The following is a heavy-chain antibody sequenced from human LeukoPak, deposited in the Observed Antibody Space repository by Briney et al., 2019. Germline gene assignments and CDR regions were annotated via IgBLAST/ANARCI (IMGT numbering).Heavy chain of an antibody. CDR3: ARVITGAYRADY. J-gene: IGHJ4*02. CDR2: ISPYNGNT. V-gene: IGHV1-18*01. Sequence: ASVKVSCKASGYIFTSYSFSWVRQAPGQGLEWMGWISPYNGNTNYAQRFKGRVTMTTDTSTSTAYMELTSLRSDDTAVYYCARVITGAYRADYWGQGTLVTVSS. CDR1: GYIFTSYS. D-gene: IGHD1-20*01.